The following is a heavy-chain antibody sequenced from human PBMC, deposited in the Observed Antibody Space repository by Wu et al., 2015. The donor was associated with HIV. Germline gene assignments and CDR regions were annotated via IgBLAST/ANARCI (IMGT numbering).Heavy chain of an antibody. J-gene: IGHJ2*01. Sequence: QVQLVQSGAEVKKPGASVKVSCKASGYTFTGYYMHWVRQAPGQGLEWMGWINPNSGGTNYAQKFQGRVTMTRDTSISTAYMELSRLRSDDTAVYYCARDPRPFVVVIAIVNWYFDLWGRGTRGHCLL. D-gene: IGHD2-21*01. CDR1: GYTFTGYY. CDR2: INPNSGGT. CDR3: ARDPRPFVVVIAIVNWYFDL. V-gene: IGHV1-2*02.